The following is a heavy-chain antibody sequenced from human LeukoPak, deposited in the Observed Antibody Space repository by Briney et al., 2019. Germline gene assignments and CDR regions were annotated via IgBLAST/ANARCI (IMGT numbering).Heavy chain of an antibody. CDR3: ARDWGNWNYDY. CDR2: ISSGGSYI. D-gene: IGHD1-7*01. J-gene: IGHJ4*02. CDR1: GSTFSRHS. Sequence: GGSLRLSCAASGSTFSRHSMNWVRQAPGKGLEWVSYISSGGSYIYYADSVKGRFTISRDNSKNTLYLQMNSLRAEDTAVYYCARDWGNWNYDYWGQGTLVTVSS. V-gene: IGHV3-21*01.